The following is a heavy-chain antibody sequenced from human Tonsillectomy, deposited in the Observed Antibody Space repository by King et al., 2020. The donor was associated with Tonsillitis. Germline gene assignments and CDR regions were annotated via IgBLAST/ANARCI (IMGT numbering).Heavy chain of an antibody. CDR3: ARESYEAGHGFDY. V-gene: IGHV3-7*03. CDR1: GFTFSSYW. J-gene: IGHJ4*02. Sequence: VQLVESGGGLVQPGGSLRLSCAASGFTFSSYWMSWVRQAPGKGLEWVANIKEYGREKYYLDAVKGRFTISRDNAKNSLYLQMNSLRAEDTAVYYCARESYEAGHGFDYWGQGTLVTVSS. CDR2: IKEYGREK. D-gene: IGHD6-19*01.